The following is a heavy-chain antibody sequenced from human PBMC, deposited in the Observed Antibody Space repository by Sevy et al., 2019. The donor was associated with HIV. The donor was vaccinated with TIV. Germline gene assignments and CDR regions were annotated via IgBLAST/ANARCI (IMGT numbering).Heavy chain of an antibody. CDR3: ARDLEFYDYGDYGPAFMPDY. V-gene: IGHV3-33*01. J-gene: IGHJ4*01. D-gene: IGHD4-17*01. CDR1: GFTFSTYG. Sequence: GGSLRLSCAASGFTFSTYGMHWVRQAPGKGLEWVAVMWFDGSNTYYTDSVKGRFTISRDIAKNTLHLQMNSLRAEDTAVYYCARDLEFYDYGDYGPAFMPDYWGHGTLVTVSS. CDR2: MWFDGSNT.